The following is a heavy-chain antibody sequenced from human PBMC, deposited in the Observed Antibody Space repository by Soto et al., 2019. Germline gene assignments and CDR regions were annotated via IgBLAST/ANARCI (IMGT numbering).Heavy chain of an antibody. Sequence: PGGSLRLSCAAPGFTFSSYAMSWVRQAPGKGLEWVSAISGSGGSTYYADSVKGRFTISRDNSKNTLYLQMNSLRAEDTAVYYCAKIGLNAFYYYYMDVWGKGTTVTVSS. J-gene: IGHJ6*03. CDR2: ISGSGGST. V-gene: IGHV3-23*01. CDR1: GFTFSSYA. CDR3: AKIGLNAFYYYYMDV. D-gene: IGHD2-2*01.